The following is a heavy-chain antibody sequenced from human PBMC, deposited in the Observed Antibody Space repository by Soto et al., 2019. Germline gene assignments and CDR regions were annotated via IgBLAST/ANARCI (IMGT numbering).Heavy chain of an antibody. CDR3: ATHMDSSGYNHNYFDY. D-gene: IGHD3-22*01. CDR2: IWYDGSNK. V-gene: IGHV3-33*08. J-gene: IGHJ4*02. CDR1: GFAVNSNY. Sequence: GGSLRLSCAASGFAVNSNYMNWVRQAPGKGLEWVSIIWYDGSNKYYADSVKGRFTISRDNSKNTLYLQMNSLRAEDTAVYYCATHMDSSGYNHNYFDYWGQGTLVTVSS.